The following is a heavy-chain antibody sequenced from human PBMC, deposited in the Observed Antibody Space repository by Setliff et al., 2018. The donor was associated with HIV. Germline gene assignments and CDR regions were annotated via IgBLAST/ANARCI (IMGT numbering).Heavy chain of an antibody. Sequence: GGSLRLSCAVSGFTVSSGYMSWVRQAPGKGLQWVSVIYREGTTYYADSVKGRFTISRDNAKNTLYLQMNGLRGEDTAVYYCAMFSSSSGWGQGTQVTVSS. CDR3: AMFSSSSG. CDR2: IYREGTT. V-gene: IGHV3-53*01. J-gene: IGHJ4*02. D-gene: IGHD6-6*01. CDR1: GFTVSSGY.